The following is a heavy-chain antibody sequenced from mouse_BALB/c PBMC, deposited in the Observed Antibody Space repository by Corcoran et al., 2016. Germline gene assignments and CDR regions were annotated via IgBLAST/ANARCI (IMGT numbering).Heavy chain of an antibody. J-gene: IGHJ4*01. D-gene: IGHD1-3*01. Sequence: EVQLPRSGPALVKPGAAVKIHGKTSGYTFTEYTMHWVKQSHGKSLEGIGGNNPNNGGTSYNQKFKGKATVTVDKSSSTAYMELRSLTSEDSAVYYCARMDNYYAMDYWGQGSSVTVSS. CDR1: GYTFTEYT. CDR2: NNPNNGGT. V-gene: IGHV1-18*01. CDR3: ARMDNYYAMDY.